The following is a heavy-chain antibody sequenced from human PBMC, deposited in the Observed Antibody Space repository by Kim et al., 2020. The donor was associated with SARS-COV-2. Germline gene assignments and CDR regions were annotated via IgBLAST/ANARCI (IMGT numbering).Heavy chain of an antibody. V-gene: IGHV3-33*01. D-gene: IGHD3-10*01. CDR1: GFIFSHYG. J-gene: IGHJ4*02. CDR3: ARDLFSVGSRFFDY. Sequence: GGSLRLSCAASGFIFSHYGMHWVRQAPGKGLVWVAVIWDDGSNKYYADSVKGRFAISRDNSKNTLFLEMSCLRDEDTAVYYCARDLFSVGSRFFDYWGQGTPGTVSS. CDR2: IWDDGSNK.